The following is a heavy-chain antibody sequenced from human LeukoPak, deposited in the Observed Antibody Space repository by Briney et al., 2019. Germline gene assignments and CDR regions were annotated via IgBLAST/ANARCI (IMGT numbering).Heavy chain of an antibody. Sequence: GGSLRLSCSASGFTFRDYSIQWVHQAPRKGLEGVSSINLTSSSIYFADAVKVRVTIARDNAKSSLYLQMNSLRAEDTARYYCVRLRRNSDRSGYYYFYNYWGQGIQVTASS. CDR1: GFTFRDYS. CDR2: INLTSSSI. D-gene: IGHD3-22*01. V-gene: IGHV3-21*01. CDR3: VRLRRNSDRSGYYYFYNY. J-gene: IGHJ4*02.